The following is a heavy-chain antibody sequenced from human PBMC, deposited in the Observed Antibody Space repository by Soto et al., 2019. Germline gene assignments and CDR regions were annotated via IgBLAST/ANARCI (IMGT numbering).Heavy chain of an antibody. Sequence: SETLSLTCAVYGGSFSGYYWSWIRQPPGKGPEWIGEINHSGSTNYNPSLKSRVTISVDTSKNQFSLKLSSVTAADTAVYYCVNGYYNFFDYWSQGTLVTVSS. CDR3: VNGYYNFFDY. CDR2: INHSGST. J-gene: IGHJ4*02. D-gene: IGHD3-22*01. CDR1: GGSFSGYY. V-gene: IGHV4-34*01.